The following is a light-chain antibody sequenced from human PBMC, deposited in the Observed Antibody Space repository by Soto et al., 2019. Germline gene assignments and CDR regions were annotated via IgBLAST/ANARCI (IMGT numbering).Light chain of an antibody. CDR3: QQYGSSPWT. J-gene: IGKJ1*01. Sequence: EIVLTQSPGTLSLSPGERATLSCRTSQRITTTYLAWYQQKPGQAPRLLLYGASTRDRFSGSGSGTDFTLTISRLEPEDFAVYYCQQYGSSPWTFGQGTKVEIK. CDR1: QRITTTY. CDR2: GAS. V-gene: IGKV3-20*01.